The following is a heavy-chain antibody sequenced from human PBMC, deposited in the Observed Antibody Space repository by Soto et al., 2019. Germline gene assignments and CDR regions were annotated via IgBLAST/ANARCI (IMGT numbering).Heavy chain of an antibody. Sequence: QPGGSLRLSCAASGFTFSSYAMSWVRQAPGKGLEWVSAISGSGGSTYYADSVQGRFTISRDNSKNTLYLQMNSLRAEYTAVYYGAKELNPSYKDRPGTRAFDYWGQGTLVTVSS. CDR2: ISGSGGST. J-gene: IGHJ4*02. D-gene: IGHD1-1*01. CDR3: AKELNPSYKDRPGTRAFDY. CDR1: GFTFSSYA. V-gene: IGHV3-23*01.